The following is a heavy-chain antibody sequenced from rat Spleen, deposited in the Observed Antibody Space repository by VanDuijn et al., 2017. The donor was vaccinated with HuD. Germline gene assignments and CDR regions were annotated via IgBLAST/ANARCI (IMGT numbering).Heavy chain of an antibody. CDR3: VRQYFSGDYYYSTYYFDY. Sequence: EVQLVESGGGLVQPGRSLRLACVASGFTFNHYWMTWIRQAPGKGLEWVASITHTGGNTYYPDSVKGRFTISRDNAKSTLSLQMGSLRSEDTATYYCVRQYFSGDYYYSTYYFDYWGHGVMVTVSS. D-gene: IGHD1-1*01. V-gene: IGHV5-31*01. J-gene: IGHJ2*01. CDR1: GFTFNHYW. CDR2: ITHTGGNT.